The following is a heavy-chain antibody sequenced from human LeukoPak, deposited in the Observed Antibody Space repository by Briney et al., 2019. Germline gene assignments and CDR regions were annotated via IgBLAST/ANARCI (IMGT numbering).Heavy chain of an antibody. D-gene: IGHD4-17*01. CDR3: ARDTAVTTEIGPYYCDY. CDR2: INPSGGST. V-gene: IGHV1-46*01. Sequence: ASVKVSCKASGYTFTSYYMHWVRQAPGQGLEWMGIINPSGGSTSYAQKFQGRVTMTRDTSTSTVYMELSSLRSEDTAVYYCARDTAVTTEIGPYYCDYWGQGTLVTVSS. CDR1: GYTFTSYY. J-gene: IGHJ4*02.